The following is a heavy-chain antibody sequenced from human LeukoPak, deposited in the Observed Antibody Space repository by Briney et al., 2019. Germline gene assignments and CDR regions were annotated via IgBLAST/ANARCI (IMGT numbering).Heavy chain of an antibody. V-gene: IGHV4-59*01. Sequence: SETLSLTCTVSGASISNYYWSWIRQPPGKKLEWIAYISFSGSNNYHPSFKPRVTTSLDTSKNQFSLKLSSVTAADTAVYYCARDQYHGSGTYAWFDPWGQGTLVTVSS. J-gene: IGHJ5*02. CDR2: ISFSGSN. CDR3: ARDQYHGSGTYAWFDP. CDR1: GASISNYY. D-gene: IGHD3-10*01.